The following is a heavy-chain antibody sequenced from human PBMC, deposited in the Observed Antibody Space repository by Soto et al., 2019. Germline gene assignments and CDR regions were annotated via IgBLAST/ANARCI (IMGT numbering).Heavy chain of an antibody. CDR3: VRVVAIPGYPDN. CDR2: IVPIVDTS. J-gene: IGHJ4*02. V-gene: IGHV1-69*12. CDR1: GGTFSSYA. Sequence: QVQLVQSGAEVRQPASSVKVSCKTSGGTFSSYAISWVRQAPGQGLEWMGGIVPIVDTSTYAQKFQGRVTXXAXESTSKVYMELSSLRSDDTAVYYCVRVVAIPGYPDNWGQGTLVTVSS. D-gene: IGHD5-12*01.